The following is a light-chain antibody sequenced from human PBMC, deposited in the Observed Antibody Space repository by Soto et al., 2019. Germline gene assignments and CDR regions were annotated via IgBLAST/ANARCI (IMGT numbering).Light chain of an antibody. CDR3: QQYERFAT. V-gene: IGKV1-5*01. CDR1: QRISNW. Sequence: SIPPASLGVRVTITFRASQRISNWLAWYQQKQGKAPKLLIYDASSLESGVPSRFSGSGSGTEFTLTISSLQPDDFATYYCQQYERFATFGQGTKVDI. CDR2: DAS. J-gene: IGKJ1*01.